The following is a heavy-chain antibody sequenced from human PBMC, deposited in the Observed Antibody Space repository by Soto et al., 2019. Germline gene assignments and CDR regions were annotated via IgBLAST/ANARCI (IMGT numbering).Heavy chain of an antibody. CDR1: GFTFSSYS. Sequence: EVQLVESGGGLVKPGGSLRLSCAASGFTFSSYSMYWVRQAPGKGLEWVSSISSSSSYIYYADSVKGRITISRDNAKNSLYLQMNSLRAEDTAVYYCEKTRIETNAFDIWGQGTMVTVSS. J-gene: IGHJ3*02. CDR3: EKTRIETNAFDI. V-gene: IGHV3-21*01. D-gene: IGHD2-15*01. CDR2: ISSSSSYI.